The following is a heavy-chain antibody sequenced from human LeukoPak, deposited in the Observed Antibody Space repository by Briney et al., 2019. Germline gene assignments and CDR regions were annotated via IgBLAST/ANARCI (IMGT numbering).Heavy chain of an antibody. CDR3: ARLGTYSSSWSWSFDI. D-gene: IGHD6-13*01. Sequence: GGSLRLSCAASGFTFSDYYMSWIRQAPGKGLEWVSYISSSGSTIYYADSVKGRSTISRDNAKNPLYLQMNSLRAEDTAVYYCARLGTYSSSWSWSFDIWGQGTMVTVSS. V-gene: IGHV3-11*01. CDR1: GFTFSDYY. J-gene: IGHJ3*02. CDR2: ISSSGSTI.